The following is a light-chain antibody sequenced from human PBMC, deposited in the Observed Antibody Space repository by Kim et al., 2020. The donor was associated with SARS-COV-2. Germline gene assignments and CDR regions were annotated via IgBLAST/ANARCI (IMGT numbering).Light chain of an antibody. CDR3: NSWDSSGDHL. J-gene: IGLJ2*01. V-gene: IGLV3-19*01. Sequence: SSALTQDPAVSVALGQTVRITCQGDSLRNYYINWYQQKPGQAPVLVIYNKKDRPSGIPDRFSGSNSGNTASLTITGTQAEDEADYYCNSWDSSGDHLFGGGTKLTVL. CDR2: NKK. CDR1: SLRNYY.